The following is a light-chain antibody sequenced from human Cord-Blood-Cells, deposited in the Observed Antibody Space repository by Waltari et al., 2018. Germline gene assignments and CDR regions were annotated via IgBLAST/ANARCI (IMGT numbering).Light chain of an antibody. V-gene: IGKV1-39*01. J-gene: IGKJ2*01. Sequence: DIQMTQSPSSLSASVGDRVTITCRASQSISSYLNWYQQKPGKVPKLLIYAASSLQSGVPSRFSGSGSGTDFTLTISSLQPEDFATYYCQQSYSTLYTFGQGTKLEFK. CDR2: AAS. CDR3: QQSYSTLYT. CDR1: QSISSY.